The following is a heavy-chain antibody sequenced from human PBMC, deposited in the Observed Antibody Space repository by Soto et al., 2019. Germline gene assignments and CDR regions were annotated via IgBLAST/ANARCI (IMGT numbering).Heavy chain of an antibody. CDR2: INHSGST. Sequence: SETLSLTCXAYGGSFSGYYWSWIRQPPGKGLEWIGEINHSGSTNYNPSLKSRVTISVDTSKNQFSLKLSSVTAADTAVYYCARGIVLMVYAIPSRHSWFDPWGQGTLVTVSS. V-gene: IGHV4-34*01. CDR3: ARGIVLMVYAIPSRHSWFDP. CDR1: GGSFSGYY. J-gene: IGHJ5*02. D-gene: IGHD2-8*01.